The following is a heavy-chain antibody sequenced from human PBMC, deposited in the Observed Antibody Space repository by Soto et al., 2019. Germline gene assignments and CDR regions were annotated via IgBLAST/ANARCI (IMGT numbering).Heavy chain of an antibody. Sequence: QVQLVQSGAEVKKPGASVKVSCKASGYTFTSYGISWVRQAPGQGLEWMGWISAYNGNTNYAQKLQGRVTMTTDTXXXXXXXXXXXXXXXXXXXXXXXXXXXXXXAWFDPWGQGTLVTVSS. CDR3: XXXXXXXXAWFDP. V-gene: IGHV1-18*01. CDR2: ISAYNGNT. CDR1: GYTFTSYG. J-gene: IGHJ5*02.